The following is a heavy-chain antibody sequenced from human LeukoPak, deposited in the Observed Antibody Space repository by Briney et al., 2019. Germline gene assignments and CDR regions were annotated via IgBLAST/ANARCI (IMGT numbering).Heavy chain of an antibody. CDR1: GFTFSSYS. CDR3: ARGGYSYGSNWSDP. D-gene: IGHD5-18*01. V-gene: IGHV3-21*01. Sequence: GGSLRLSCAASGFTFSSYSMNWVRQAPGKGLEWVSSISSSSSYIYYADSVKGRFTISRDNAKNSLYLQMNSLRAEDTAVYYCARGGYSYGSNWSDPWGQGTLVTVSS. CDR2: ISSSSSYI. J-gene: IGHJ5*02.